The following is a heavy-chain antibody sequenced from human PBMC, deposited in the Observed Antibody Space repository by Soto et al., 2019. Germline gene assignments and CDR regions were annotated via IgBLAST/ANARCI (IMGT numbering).Heavy chain of an antibody. V-gene: IGHV3-48*01. Sequence: PGGSLRLSCAASGFTFSSYSLNWVRLAPGKGLEWVSYISSSGSTIYYADSVKGRFTISRDNAKNSLFLQMSSLRAEDTAVYYCARDGYCTNGICPFQYWGQGTLVTVSS. CDR3: ARDGYCTNGICPFQY. CDR1: GFTFSSYS. J-gene: IGHJ1*01. CDR2: ISSSGSTI. D-gene: IGHD2-8*01.